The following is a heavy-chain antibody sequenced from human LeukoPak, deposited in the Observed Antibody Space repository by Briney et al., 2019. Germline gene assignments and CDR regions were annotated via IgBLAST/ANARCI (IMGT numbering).Heavy chain of an antibody. V-gene: IGHV4-59*08. CDR1: GASISSYY. J-gene: IGHJ4*02. Sequence: SETLSLTCTVSGASISSYYLRWIRQPPGKGLGWIGYFSYSGGTNYNPSLKSRVTISLDTSKSQLSLKLSSLTAADTAVYFCARHGDTSGYYYYVDYWGQGTLVTVSS. D-gene: IGHD3-22*01. CDR3: ARHGDTSGYYYYVDY. CDR2: FSYSGGT.